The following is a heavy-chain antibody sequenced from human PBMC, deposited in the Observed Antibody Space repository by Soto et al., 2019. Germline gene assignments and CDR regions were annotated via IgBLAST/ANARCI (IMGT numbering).Heavy chain of an antibody. D-gene: IGHD3-22*01. CDR1: GFTFSSYN. Sequence: EVQLAESGGGLVQPGGSLRLSCAASGFTFSSYNMNWVRQAPGKGLEWVSYISSGTSTIYYADSVKGRFTISRDNAKNALYLQMNSLRAEDTAVYYWATEGDGSGWSNWFDPWGQGTLVTVSS. J-gene: IGHJ5*02. CDR3: ATEGDGSGWSNWFDP. V-gene: IGHV3-48*01. CDR2: ISSGTSTI.